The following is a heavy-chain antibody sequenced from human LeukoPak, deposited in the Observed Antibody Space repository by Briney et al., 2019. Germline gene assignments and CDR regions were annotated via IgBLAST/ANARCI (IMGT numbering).Heavy chain of an antibody. J-gene: IGHJ3*02. V-gene: IGHV3-48*04. CDR2: ISISSSTK. CDR3: ASRGVVTGAFDI. D-gene: IGHD2-15*01. Sequence: GGSLRLSCAASGFIFSSYSINWVRQAPGKGLEWVSYISISSSTKYYADSVKGRFTVSRDNAKNTLYLQMNSLRAEDTAVYYCASRGVVTGAFDIWGQGTMVTVSS. CDR1: GFIFSSYS.